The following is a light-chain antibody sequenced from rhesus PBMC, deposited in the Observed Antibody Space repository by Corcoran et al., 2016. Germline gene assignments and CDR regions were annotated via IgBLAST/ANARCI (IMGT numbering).Light chain of an antibody. CDR2: KAS. CDR1: QSISSW. J-gene: IGKJ1*01. Sequence: DIQMTQSPSSLSASVGDTVTITCRASQSISSWLAWYQQKPRKAPKLLIYKASTLQSGVPSRFSGSGTGTDFTLTISSLQSEDFATYYCQQYSSSPWTFGQGTKVEIK. CDR3: QQYSSSPWT. V-gene: IGKV1-22*01.